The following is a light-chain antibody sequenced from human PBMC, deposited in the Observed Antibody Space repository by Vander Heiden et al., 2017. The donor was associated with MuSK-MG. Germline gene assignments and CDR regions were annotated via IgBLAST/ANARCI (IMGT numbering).Light chain of an antibody. CDR3: QVYDYLPYT. CDR2: HAS. J-gene: IGKJ2*01. Sequence: DIQMTQSPSSLSASVGDRVTFTCQASQDIRKYLNWYQQKPGKAPKLLIYHASNFVTGVPSTFSPSGSGTEYTFTIIGLQPEDFATYYCQVYDYLPYTFGQSTKLV. V-gene: IGKV1-33*01. CDR1: QDIRKY.